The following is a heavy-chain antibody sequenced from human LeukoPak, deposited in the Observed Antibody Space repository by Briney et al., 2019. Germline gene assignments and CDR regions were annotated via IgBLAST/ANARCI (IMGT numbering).Heavy chain of an antibody. V-gene: IGHV3-49*04. D-gene: IGHD2-2*01. CDR3: MVDCSSTSCYDY. Sequence: GRSLRLSCTASGFTFGDYAMSRVRQAPGKGLEWVGFIRSKAYGGTTEYAASVKGRFTISRDDSKSIAYLQMNSLKTEDTAVYYCMVDCSSTSCYDYWGQGTLVTVSS. CDR1: GFTFGDYA. J-gene: IGHJ4*02. CDR2: IRSKAYGGTT.